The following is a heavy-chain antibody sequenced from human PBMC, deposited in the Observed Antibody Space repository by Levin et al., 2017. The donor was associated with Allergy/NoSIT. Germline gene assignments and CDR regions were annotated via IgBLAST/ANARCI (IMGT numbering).Heavy chain of an antibody. V-gene: IGHV3-30-3*01. J-gene: IGHJ6*02. CDR3: ARERWTFGENSYYYGMDV. CDR2: ISYDGSNK. Sequence: PGGSLRLSCAASGFTFSSYAMHWVRQAPGKGLEWVAVISYDGSNKYYADSVKGRFTISRDNSKNTLYLQMNSLRAEDTAVYYCARERWTFGENSYYYGMDVWGQGTTVTVSS. CDR1: GFTFSSYA. D-gene: IGHD3-10*01.